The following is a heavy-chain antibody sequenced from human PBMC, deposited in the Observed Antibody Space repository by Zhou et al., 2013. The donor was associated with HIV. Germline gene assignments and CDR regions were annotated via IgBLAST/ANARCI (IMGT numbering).Heavy chain of an antibody. CDR1: GYTFTDYD. V-gene: IGHV1-8*01. D-gene: IGHD3-10*01. CDR2: MNPNSGNT. J-gene: IGHJ6*02. CDR3: ARGAFYYKSPTMDA. Sequence: QEQLVQSETEMKRPGASLKVSCKASGYTFTDYDINWVRQATGQGLEWMGWMNPNSGNTGYPQKFQGRVTMTRDTSISTAYMELSSLRSEDTAVYYCARGAFYYKSPTMDAWGQGTTVIVSS.